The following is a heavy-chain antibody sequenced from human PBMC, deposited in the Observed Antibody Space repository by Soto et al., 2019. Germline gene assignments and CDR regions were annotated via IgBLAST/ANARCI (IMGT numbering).Heavy chain of an antibody. Sequence: QVQLVQSGAEVKKPGASVKVSCKASGYTFTSYGISWVRQAPGQGLEWMGWISAYNGNTNYAQRLQGRVTMTTDTSTSTAYMELRSLRSDDTAVYYCAREVAAAGTPWNWFDPWGQGTLVTVSS. CDR1: GYTFTSYG. J-gene: IGHJ5*02. CDR3: AREVAAAGTPWNWFDP. CDR2: ISAYNGNT. V-gene: IGHV1-18*01. D-gene: IGHD6-13*01.